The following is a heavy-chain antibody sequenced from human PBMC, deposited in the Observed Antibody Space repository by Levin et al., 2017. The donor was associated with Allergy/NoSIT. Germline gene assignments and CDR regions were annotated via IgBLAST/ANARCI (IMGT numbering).Heavy chain of an antibody. CDR2: IWYDGSNK. J-gene: IGHJ3*02. Sequence: GGSLRLSCAASGFTFSSYGMHWVRQAPGKGLEWVAVIWYDGSNKYYADSVKGRFTISRDNSKNTLYLQMNSLRAEDTAVYYCARDKKQWLANDAFDIWGQGTMVTVSS. D-gene: IGHD6-19*01. CDR1: GFTFSSYG. CDR3: ARDKKQWLANDAFDI. V-gene: IGHV3-33*01.